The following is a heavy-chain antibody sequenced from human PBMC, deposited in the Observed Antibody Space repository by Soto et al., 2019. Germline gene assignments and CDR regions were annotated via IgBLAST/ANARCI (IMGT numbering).Heavy chain of an antibody. CDR1: GYTFTRSG. J-gene: IGHJ4*02. D-gene: IGHD2-15*01. CDR2: ISAYNGNT. V-gene: IGHV1-18*01. CDR3: ARDCAGGSCFCIY. Sequence: GASVKVSCKASGYTFTRSGISWVRQAPGQGLEWMGWISAYNGNTNYAQNLQGRVTMTTDTSTNTAYMELRSLRSDDTAVYYCARDCAGGSCFCIYWGQGTLVTVSS.